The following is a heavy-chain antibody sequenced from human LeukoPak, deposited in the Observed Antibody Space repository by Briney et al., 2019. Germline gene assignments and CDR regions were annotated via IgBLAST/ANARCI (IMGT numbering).Heavy chain of an antibody. CDR1: RDTLSGYV. Sequence: SVRVSCEASRDTLSGYVISWVRHGPERGVEWMGRIIPIFGTANYAQKLQGSVTNSADESTSTDYRELSSLRSEDTTVYYCGRGFDLGRGAYWGRGTLVTVS. D-gene: IGHD7-27*01. V-gene: IGHV1-69*13. CDR3: GRGFDLGRGAY. J-gene: IGHJ4*02. CDR2: IIPIFGTA.